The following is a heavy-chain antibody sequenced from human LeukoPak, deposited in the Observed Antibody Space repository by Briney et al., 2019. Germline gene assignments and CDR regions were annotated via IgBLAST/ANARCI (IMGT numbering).Heavy chain of an antibody. CDR1: GFTFSSYA. CDR3: AREGVIRNYYYGMDV. CDR2: ISYDGSNK. Sequence: GGSLRLSCAASGFTFSSYAMHWVRQAPGKGLEWVAVISYDGSNKYYADSVKGRFTIFRDNSKNTLYLQMNSLRAEDTAVYYCAREGVIRNYYYGMDVWGQGTTVTVSS. V-gene: IGHV3-30*04. J-gene: IGHJ6*02. D-gene: IGHD3-22*01.